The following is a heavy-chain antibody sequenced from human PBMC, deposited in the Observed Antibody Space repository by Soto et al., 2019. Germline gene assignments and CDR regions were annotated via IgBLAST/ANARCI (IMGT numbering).Heavy chain of an antibody. J-gene: IGHJ4*02. D-gene: IGHD5-12*01. CDR2: IYYSGST. Sequence: SETLSLTCAVSGGSISSSSYYWGWIRQPPGKGLEWIGSIYYSGSTYYNPSLKSRVTISVDTSKNQFSLKLSSVTAADTAVYYCARHSGHIFFDYWGQGTLVTVSS. V-gene: IGHV4-39*01. CDR1: GGSISSSSYY. CDR3: ARHSGHIFFDY.